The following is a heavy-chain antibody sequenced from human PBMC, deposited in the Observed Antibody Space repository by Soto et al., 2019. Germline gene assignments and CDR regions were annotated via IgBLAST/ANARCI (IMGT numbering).Heavy chain of an antibody. J-gene: IGHJ4*02. CDR1: GRSISSVNYY. CDR2: IYYSGST. D-gene: IGHD2-15*01. Sequence: SETLSLTCTVSGRSISSVNYYWRWIRPPPGKGLEWIGYIYYSGSTYYNPSLRSRVTISVDTSKNQFSLKLSSVTAADTAVYYCARYGSGECNRGSCYSPFDYWGQGTLVTV. CDR3: ARYGSGECNRGSCYSPFDY. V-gene: IGHV4-30-4*01.